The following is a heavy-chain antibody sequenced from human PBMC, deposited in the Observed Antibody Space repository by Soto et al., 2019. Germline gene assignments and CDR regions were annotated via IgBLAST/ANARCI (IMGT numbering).Heavy chain of an antibody. D-gene: IGHD1-26*01. CDR3: AKTFGSNWFLDY. CDR2: MSGSGGSR. Sequence: GGSLRLSCEGSGFIFSDYGISWVRQSPEKGLQWVSAMSGSGGSRYYADSVKGRFTISRDNSKNTAYLPMSSLRGDDTAIYYCAKTFGSNWFLDYWGQGTPVTVSS. J-gene: IGHJ4*02. V-gene: IGHV3-23*01. CDR1: GFIFSDYG.